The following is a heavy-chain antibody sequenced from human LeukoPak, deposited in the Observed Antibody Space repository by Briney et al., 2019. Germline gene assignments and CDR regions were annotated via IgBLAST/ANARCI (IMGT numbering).Heavy chain of an antibody. V-gene: IGHV4-39*01. Sequence: SETLSLTCTVSGGSISSSSYYWGWIRQPQGKGLEWIGSIYYSGSTYYNPSLKSRVTTSVDTTKNQFPLKLRSVTAADTAVYYCARHYGVLGGAFDIWGQGTMVTVSS. CDR3: ARHYGVLGGAFDI. J-gene: IGHJ3*02. CDR1: GGSISSSSYY. CDR2: IYYSGST. D-gene: IGHD3-16*01.